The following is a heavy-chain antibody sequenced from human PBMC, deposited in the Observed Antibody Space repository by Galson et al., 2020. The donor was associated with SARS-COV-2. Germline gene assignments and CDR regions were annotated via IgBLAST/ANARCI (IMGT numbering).Heavy chain of an antibody. CDR3: ARGNSESKYVY. Sequence: VKVSCKASGYTFTSSDINWVRQATGQGLEWMGWMNPNSGNTGYARKFQGRVTMTRDTSISTAYMELSSLRSEDTAVYYCARGNSESKYVYWGQGTLVTVSS. J-gene: IGHJ4*02. CDR2: MNPNSGNT. V-gene: IGHV1-8*01. D-gene: IGHD1-26*01. CDR1: GYTFTSSD.